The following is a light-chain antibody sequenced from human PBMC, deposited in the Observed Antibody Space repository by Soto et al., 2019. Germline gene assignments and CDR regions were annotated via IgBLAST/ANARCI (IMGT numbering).Light chain of an antibody. Sequence: QSVLTQPPSASGTPGQRVTISCSGSSSNIGSNYVYWYQQLPGTAPKLLIYRNNQRPSWVPDRFSGSKSGTSASLAISGLRSEDEADYYCAAWDDSLSGYVVFGGGTKLTVL. V-gene: IGLV1-47*01. CDR3: AAWDDSLSGYVV. J-gene: IGLJ2*01. CDR2: RNN. CDR1: SSNIGSNY.